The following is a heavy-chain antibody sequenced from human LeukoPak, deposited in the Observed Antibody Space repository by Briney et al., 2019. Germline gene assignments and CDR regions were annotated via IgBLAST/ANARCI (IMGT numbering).Heavy chain of an antibody. CDR3: ARLVVATIKDY. J-gene: IGHJ4*02. CDR1: GGSISSSSYY. V-gene: IGHV4-39*07. CDR2: IYYSRST. Sequence: WETLSLTCTVSGGSISSSSYYWGWIRQPPGKGLVWIGSIYYSRSTYYHPSLKSRDPLSVDTSKNQLSLKLSSLTAADTAVYYCARLVVATIKDYWGQGTLVTVS. D-gene: IGHD5-12*01.